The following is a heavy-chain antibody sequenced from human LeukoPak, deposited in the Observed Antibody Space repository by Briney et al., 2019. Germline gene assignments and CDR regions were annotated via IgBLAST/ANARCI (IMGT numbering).Heavy chain of an antibody. Sequence: GGSLRLSCAASGFTFSSYAMSWVRQAPGKGLEWVSYISDSGGSTYYADSVKGRFTISRDNSKNTLYLQMNSLRAEDTAIYYCAKRTAYSGSYPHFDYWGQGALVTVSS. CDR2: ISDSGGST. D-gene: IGHD1-26*01. V-gene: IGHV3-23*01. J-gene: IGHJ4*02. CDR1: GFTFSSYA. CDR3: AKRTAYSGSYPHFDY.